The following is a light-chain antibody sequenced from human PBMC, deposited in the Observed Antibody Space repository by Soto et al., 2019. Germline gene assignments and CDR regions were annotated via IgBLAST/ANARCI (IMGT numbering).Light chain of an antibody. CDR1: QGISSY. Sequence: DIQMTQSPPSLSASVGDRVTITCRASQGISSYLAWYQQKPGRVPMLLIYAASTFQPGVPSRFSGSGSGTDFTLTNSSLQPEDVATYYCQKYNSALITFGQGTRLEIK. J-gene: IGKJ5*01. CDR3: QKYNSALIT. V-gene: IGKV1-27*01. CDR2: AAS.